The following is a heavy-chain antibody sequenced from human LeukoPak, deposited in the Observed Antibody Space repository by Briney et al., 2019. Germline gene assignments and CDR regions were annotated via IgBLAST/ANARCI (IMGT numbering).Heavy chain of an antibody. J-gene: IGHJ4*02. CDR1: GGSISSGGYS. Sequence: SETLSLTCAVSGGSISSGGYSWSWIRQPPGKGLEWIGYIYYSGSTNYNPSLKSRVTISVDTSKNQFSLKLSSVTAADTAVYYCARVGLRRTMIDYWGQGTLVTVSS. CDR3: ARVGLRRTMIDY. V-gene: IGHV4-61*08. CDR2: IYYSGST. D-gene: IGHD3-22*01.